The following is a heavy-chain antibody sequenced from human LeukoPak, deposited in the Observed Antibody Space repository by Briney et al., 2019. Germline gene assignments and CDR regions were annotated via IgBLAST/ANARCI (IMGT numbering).Heavy chain of an antibody. V-gene: IGHV3-30*18. D-gene: IGHD3-22*01. CDR2: ISYDGSNK. CDR3: AKDMDYYDSSGYYRLPNIDY. CDR1: GFTFSSYG. Sequence: GGSLRLSCAASGFTFSSYGMHWVRQAPGKGLEWVAVISYDGSNKYYADSVKGRFTISRDNSKNTLYLQMNGLRAEDTAVYYCAKDMDYYDSSGYYRLPNIDYWAREPWSPSPQ. J-gene: IGHJ4*02.